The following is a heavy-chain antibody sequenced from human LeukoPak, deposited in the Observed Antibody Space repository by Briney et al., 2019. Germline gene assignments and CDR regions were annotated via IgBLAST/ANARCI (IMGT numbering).Heavy chain of an antibody. CDR1: GFTFTTYA. CDR3: AKSPVSSCRGSFCYPFDY. Sequence: PGGSLRLSCAASGFTFTTYAMSWVRQAPGKGLEWVSGISASGDSTYYADSVKGRFTISRDNSKNTLYLQMNSLRAEDTAVYFCAKSPVSSCRGSFCYPFDYWGQGNLVTVSS. J-gene: IGHJ4*02. V-gene: IGHV3-23*01. CDR2: ISASGDST. D-gene: IGHD2-15*01.